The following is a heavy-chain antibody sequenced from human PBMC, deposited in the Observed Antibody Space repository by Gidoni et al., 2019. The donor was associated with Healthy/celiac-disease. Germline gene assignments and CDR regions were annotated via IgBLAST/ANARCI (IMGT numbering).Heavy chain of an antibody. Sequence: QVQLVQSGAEVKKPGSSVKVSCKASGGTFSSYTISWVRPAPGHGLEWMGRSIPILGIANYAQKFQGRVTITADKSTSTAYMELSSLRSEDTAVYYCARRLGGASFDIWGQGTMVTVSS. V-gene: IGHV1-69*02. D-gene: IGHD6-25*01. J-gene: IGHJ3*02. CDR3: ARRLGGASFDI. CDR1: GGTFSSYT. CDR2: SIPILGIA.